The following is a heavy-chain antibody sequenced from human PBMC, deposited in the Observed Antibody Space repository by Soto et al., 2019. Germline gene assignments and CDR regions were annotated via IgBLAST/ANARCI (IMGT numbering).Heavy chain of an antibody. CDR3: AKGPYDFWSGYPVFDP. Sequence: SGGSLRLSCAASGFIFSSYGMHWVRQAPGKGLEWVAVISYDGSNKYYADSVKGRFTISRDNSKNTLYLQMNSLRAEDTAVYYCAKGPYDFWSGYPVFDPWGQGTLVTVSS. D-gene: IGHD3-3*01. J-gene: IGHJ5*02. V-gene: IGHV3-30*18. CDR2: ISYDGSNK. CDR1: GFIFSSYG.